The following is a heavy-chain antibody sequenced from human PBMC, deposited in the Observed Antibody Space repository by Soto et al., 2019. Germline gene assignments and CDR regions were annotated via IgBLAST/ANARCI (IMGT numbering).Heavy chain of an antibody. J-gene: IGHJ5*02. CDR3: ARQQTVAGTRGWFDP. V-gene: IGHV4-39*01. CDR1: GGSISSSSYY. Sequence: KTAETLSLTCTFSGGSISSSSYYWGWIRQPPGKGLEWIGSIYYSGSTYYNPSLKSRVTISVDTSKNQFSLKLSSVPAADTAVYYCARQQTVAGTRGWFDPWGQGTLVTVSS. D-gene: IGHD6-19*01. CDR2: IYYSGST.